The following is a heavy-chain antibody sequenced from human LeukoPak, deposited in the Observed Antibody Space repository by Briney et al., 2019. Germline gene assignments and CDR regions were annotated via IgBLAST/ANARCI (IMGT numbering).Heavy chain of an antibody. CDR2: INSNGGST. V-gene: IGHV3-64*01. CDR1: GFTFSSYA. D-gene: IGHD3-10*01. CDR3: ARDPGRRFDY. Sequence: PGGSLRLSCVASGFTFSSYAMHWVRQTPGKGLEYVSGINSNGGSTHYANSVKGRFTISRDNSKHTLYLQMGSLRTEDMAVYYCARDPGRRFDYWGQGTLVTVSS. J-gene: IGHJ4*02.